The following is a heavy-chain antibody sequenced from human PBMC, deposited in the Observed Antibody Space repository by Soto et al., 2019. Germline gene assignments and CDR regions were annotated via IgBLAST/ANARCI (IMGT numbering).Heavy chain of an antibody. CDR3: ARVCSGGTYYFDY. CDR1: GYTFTSYD. CDR2: LNPHSGNT. V-gene: IGHV1-8*01. J-gene: IGHJ4*02. D-gene: IGHD2-15*01. Sequence: QVQLVQSGAEVKKPGASVKVSCKASGYTFTSYDINWVRQATGQGLEWMGWLNPHSGNTGYAQKVQGRVTMTRKTSRSTAYMELSSLRSEDTAMYYCARVCSGGTYYFDYWCQGTLVTVSS.